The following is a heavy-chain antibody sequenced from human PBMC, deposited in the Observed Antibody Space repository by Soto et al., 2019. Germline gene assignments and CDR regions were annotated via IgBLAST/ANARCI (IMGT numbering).Heavy chain of an antibody. CDR3: ARDWGVVL. CDR1: VYSFSTYS. Sequence: GESLKISCKGSVYSFSTYSIGWVRQMPGKGLEWMGNIHSGDSNARYSPSFQGQVTISVDRSISTAYLQWSSLGAEDTAVYYCARDWGVVLWGQGTLVTVSS. CDR2: IHSGDSNA. J-gene: IGHJ4*02. D-gene: IGHD3-10*01. V-gene: IGHV5-51*01.